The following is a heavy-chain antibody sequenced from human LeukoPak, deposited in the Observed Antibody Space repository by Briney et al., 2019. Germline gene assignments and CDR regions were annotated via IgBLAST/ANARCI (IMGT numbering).Heavy chain of an antibody. V-gene: IGHV3-7*03. CDR1: GSTFSSYW. Sequence: GGSLRLSCAASGSTFSSYWMSWVRQAPGKGLEWVANIKQDGSEKYYVDSVKGRFTISRDNAKNTLYLQMNSLRAEDTAVYYCANARGDYVWVTWGQGTLVTVSS. D-gene: IGHD3-16*01. J-gene: IGHJ5*02. CDR2: IKQDGSEK. CDR3: ANARGDYVWVT.